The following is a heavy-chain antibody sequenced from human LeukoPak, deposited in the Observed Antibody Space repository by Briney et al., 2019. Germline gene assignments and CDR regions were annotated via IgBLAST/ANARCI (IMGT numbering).Heavy chain of an antibody. D-gene: IGHD3-22*01. CDR3: ALLRDYYDSSGYPLLNWFDP. CDR2: INPSGGST. Sequence: ASVKVSCKASGYTFTSYGISWVRQAPGQGLEWMGIINPSGGSTSYAQKFQGRVTMTRDMSTSTVYMELSSLRSEDTAVYYCALLRDYYDSSGYPLLNWFDPWGQGTLVTVSS. J-gene: IGHJ5*02. V-gene: IGHV1-46*01. CDR1: GYTFTSYG.